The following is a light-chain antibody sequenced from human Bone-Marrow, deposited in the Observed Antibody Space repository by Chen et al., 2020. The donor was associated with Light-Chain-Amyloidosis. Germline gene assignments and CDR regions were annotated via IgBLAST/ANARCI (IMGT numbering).Light chain of an antibody. J-gene: IGLJ3*02. CDR1: SSNIGSRP. CDR2: TNT. CDR3: ASCDDSLNGWV. Sequence: QSVLTQPPSASGTPGQRVTISCSGSSSNIGSRPVNWYQHFPGTAPKLLISTNTQRPSGVPDRFSGSKSGTSASLAISGLQSEDEADYYCASCDDSLNGWVFGGGTKLTVL. V-gene: IGLV1-44*01.